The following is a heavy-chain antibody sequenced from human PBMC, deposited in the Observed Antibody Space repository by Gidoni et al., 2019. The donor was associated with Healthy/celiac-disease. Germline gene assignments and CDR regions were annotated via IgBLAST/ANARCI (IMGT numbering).Heavy chain of an antibody. D-gene: IGHD6-19*01. CDR2: IIPIFGRA. CDR3: AREPAVAGAQFDY. CDR1: GGTFSSYA. V-gene: IGHV1-69*06. Sequence: QVQLVQSGAEVKKPGSSVKVSCKASGGTFSSYAISGVRQAPGQGLEWMGGIIPIFGRANYAQKFQGRVTISADKSTSTAYMELSSLRSEDTAVYYCAREPAVAGAQFDYWGQGTLVTVSS. J-gene: IGHJ4*02.